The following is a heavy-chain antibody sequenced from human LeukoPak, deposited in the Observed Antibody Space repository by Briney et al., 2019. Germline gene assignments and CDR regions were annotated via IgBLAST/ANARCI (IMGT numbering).Heavy chain of an antibody. CDR2: IYTSGST. Sequence: SETLSLTCTVSGGSISSGSYYWSWIRQPAGKGLEWIGRIYTSGSTNYNPSLKSRVTISVDTSKNQFSLKLSSVTAADTAVYYCARATTVTTIPFDYWGQGTLVTVSS. V-gene: IGHV4-61*02. D-gene: IGHD4-17*01. CDR1: GGSISSGSYY. CDR3: ARATTVTTIPFDY. J-gene: IGHJ4*02.